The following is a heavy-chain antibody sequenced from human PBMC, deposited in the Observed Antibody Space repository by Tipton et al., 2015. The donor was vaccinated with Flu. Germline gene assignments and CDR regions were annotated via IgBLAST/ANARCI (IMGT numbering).Heavy chain of an antibody. J-gene: IGHJ6*02. CDR1: GFTFSSYA. CDR3: AREERGITMVRGVIITGVSDSYGMDV. D-gene: IGHD3-10*01. V-gene: IGHV3-30-3*01. Sequence: SLRLSCAASGFTFSSYAMHWVRQAPGKGLEWVAVISYDGSNKYYADSVKGRFTISRDNSKNTLYLQMNSLRAEDTAVYYCAREERGITMVRGVIITGVSDSYGMDVWGQGTTVTVSS. CDR2: ISYDGSNK.